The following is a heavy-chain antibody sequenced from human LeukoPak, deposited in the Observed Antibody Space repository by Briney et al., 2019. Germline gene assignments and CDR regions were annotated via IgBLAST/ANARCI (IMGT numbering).Heavy chain of an antibody. Sequence: SDTLSLTCTVSGGSISSCDYYWSWIRQPPGKGLEWIGCIYHSGTTSYNSSLESRLTISLDTSRNQFSLKLSSVTAADTAVYYCASASSSDYYPYWGQGTLVTVSS. J-gene: IGHJ4*02. V-gene: IGHV4-30-4*02. CDR1: GGSISSCDYY. D-gene: IGHD3-22*01. CDR3: ASASSSDYYPY. CDR2: IYHSGTT.